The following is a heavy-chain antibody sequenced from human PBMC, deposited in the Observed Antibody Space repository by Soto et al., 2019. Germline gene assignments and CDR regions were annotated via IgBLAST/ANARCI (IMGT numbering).Heavy chain of an antibody. CDR3: ARDRLPYYYDSSGYYKYYYYGMDV. V-gene: IGHV3-64*01. Sequence: QPGGSLRLSCAASGFTFSSYAMHWVRQAPGKGLEYVSAISSNGGSTYYANSVKGRFTISRDNSKNTLYLQMGSLRAEDMAVYYCARDRLPYYYDSSGYYKYYYYGMDVWGQGTTVTVSS. D-gene: IGHD3-22*01. J-gene: IGHJ6*02. CDR2: ISSNGGST. CDR1: GFTFSSYA.